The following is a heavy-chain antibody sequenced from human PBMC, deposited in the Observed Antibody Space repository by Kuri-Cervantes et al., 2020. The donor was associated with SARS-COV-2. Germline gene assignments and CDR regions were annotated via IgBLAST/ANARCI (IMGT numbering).Heavy chain of an antibody. Sequence: ASVKVSCKASGYTFTGYYMHWVRQAPGQGLEWMGWINPNSGGTNYAQKFQGRVTMTRDTSISTAYMELSRLRSDDTAVYYCAREAAMATGYYYYYMDVWGKGTTVTVSS. V-gene: IGHV1-2*02. CDR2: INPNSGGT. CDR1: GYTFTGYY. J-gene: IGHJ6*03. CDR3: AREAAMATGYYYYYMDV. D-gene: IGHD5-18*01.